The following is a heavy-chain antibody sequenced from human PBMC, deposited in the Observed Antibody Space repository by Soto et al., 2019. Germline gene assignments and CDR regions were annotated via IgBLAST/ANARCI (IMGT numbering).Heavy chain of an antibody. Sequence: QVQLVQSGAEVKKPGASVKVSCKASGYTFTSYAMHWVRQAPGQRLEWMGWINAGNGNTKYSQKFQGRVTMTKDTFASTAYMELSSLRSEDTAVYSCAGDPVRAGTTSFGWFDPWGQGTLVTVSS. D-gene: IGHD1-1*01. V-gene: IGHV1-3*01. J-gene: IGHJ5*02. CDR1: GYTFTSYA. CDR2: INAGNGNT. CDR3: AGDPVRAGTTSFGWFDP.